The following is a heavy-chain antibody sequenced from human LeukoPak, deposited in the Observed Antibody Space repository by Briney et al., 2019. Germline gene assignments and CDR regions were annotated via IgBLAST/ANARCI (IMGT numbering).Heavy chain of an antibody. CDR1: GYTFTNYG. J-gene: IGHJ5*02. D-gene: IGHD4-17*01. V-gene: IGHV1-18*01. CDR2: ISGYNGNT. Sequence: ASVKVSCKASGYTFTNYGISWVRQAPGQGLEWMGWISGYNGNTNYAQKFQGRVTMTTDTSTHTAYMELRSLRSDDTAVYYCAREDYGDYKHNWFDPWGQGTLVTVSS. CDR3: AREDYGDYKHNWFDP.